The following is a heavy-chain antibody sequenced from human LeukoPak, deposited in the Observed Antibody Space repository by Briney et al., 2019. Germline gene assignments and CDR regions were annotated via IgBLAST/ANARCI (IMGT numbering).Heavy chain of an antibody. Sequence: PSETLSLTCAVYGESSFSSYYCSWIRQTPGGALEWIGEINHSGYINYNPSLKSRVTLSIDTSKNHFSLRLNSVTAADTAVYYCSRQVVGNDYWGQGTLVTVSS. CDR2: INHSGYI. D-gene: IGHD3-22*01. J-gene: IGHJ4*02. CDR3: SRQVVGNDY. V-gene: IGHV4-34*01. CDR1: GESSFSSYY.